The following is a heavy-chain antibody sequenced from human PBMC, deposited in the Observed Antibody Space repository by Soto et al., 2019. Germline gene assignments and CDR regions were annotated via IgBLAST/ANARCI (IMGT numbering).Heavy chain of an antibody. CDR3: AEGFATVY. D-gene: IGHD1-26*01. CDR2: INQDGSER. J-gene: IGHJ4*02. CDR1: TFTLSSSW. Sequence: GGSLRLSCAASTFTLSSSWMSWVRQAPGKGLEWVANINQDGSERHYVDSVKGRFTISKDNSKNSLYLQMDSLRAEDTAVYFCAEGFATVYWGQGTLVTVSS. V-gene: IGHV3-7*01.